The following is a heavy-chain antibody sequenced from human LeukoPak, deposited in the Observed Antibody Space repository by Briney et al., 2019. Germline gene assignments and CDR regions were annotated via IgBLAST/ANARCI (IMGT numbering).Heavy chain of an antibody. CDR2: LSSSGGST. Sequence: GGSLRLSCSASGFIFSNYVMSWVRQSPGKGLEWVSTLSSSGGSTYHADSVKGRFTISRDNSKNTLYLQMNSLRAEDTAVYYCATDLVVVLPAAYDNWDQGALVTVSS. CDR3: ATDLVVVLPAAYDN. J-gene: IGHJ4*02. D-gene: IGHD2-2*01. V-gene: IGHV3-23*01. CDR1: GFIFSNYV.